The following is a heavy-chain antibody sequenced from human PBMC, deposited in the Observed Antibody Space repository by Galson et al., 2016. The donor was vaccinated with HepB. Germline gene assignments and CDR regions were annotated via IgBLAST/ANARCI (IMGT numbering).Heavy chain of an antibody. J-gene: IGHJ4*02. CDR2: INGDGTIV. CDR3: ARDRYCSGDTC. CDR1: GFTFSNYW. V-gene: IGHV3-74*03. Sequence: SLRLSCAASGFTFSNYWMYWLRQVPGKGLVWLSHINGDGTIVTYGDSVKGRFTTSRDNAKNTLYLQLNSLGVEDTALYHCARDRYCSGDTCWGQGTLVTVSS. D-gene: IGHD2-15*01.